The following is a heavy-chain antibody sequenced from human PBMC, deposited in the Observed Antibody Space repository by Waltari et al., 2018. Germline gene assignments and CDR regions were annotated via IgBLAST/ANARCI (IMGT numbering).Heavy chain of an antibody. Sequence: QVQLVQSGAAVKKPGSSVKVSCTASGGTFSSYAISWVRQAPGQGLEWMGGGIPMLGTANYAQKFQGRVTITADKSTSTAYMELSSLRSEDTAVYYCASSSGTTVTRGAFDIWGQGTMVTVSS. J-gene: IGHJ3*02. V-gene: IGHV1-69*14. CDR1: GGTFSSYA. CDR2: GIPMLGTA. D-gene: IGHD4-17*01. CDR3: ASSSGTTVTRGAFDI.